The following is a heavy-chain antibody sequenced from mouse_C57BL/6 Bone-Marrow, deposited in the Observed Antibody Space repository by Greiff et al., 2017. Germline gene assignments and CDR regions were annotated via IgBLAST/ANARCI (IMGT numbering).Heavy chain of an antibody. Sequence: EVNLVESGGGLVKPGGSLKLSCAASGFTFSSYAMSWVRQTPEKRLEWVATISDGGSYTYYPDNVKGRFTISRDNAKYNLYLQMSHLKSEYTAMDYCARGHYYGSSWDYWGQGTTLTVSS. CDR1: GFTFSSYA. J-gene: IGHJ2*01. V-gene: IGHV5-4*03. D-gene: IGHD1-1*01. CDR2: ISDGGSYT. CDR3: ARGHYYGSSWDY.